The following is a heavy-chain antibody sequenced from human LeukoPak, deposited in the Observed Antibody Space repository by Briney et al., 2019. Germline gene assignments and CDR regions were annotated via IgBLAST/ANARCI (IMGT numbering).Heavy chain of an antibody. CDR2: IYYSGST. V-gene: IGHV4-61*01. CDR3: ARDKRSFDP. Sequence: SETLSLTCTVSGGSISSSSYYWSWIRQPPGKGLEWIGYIYYSGSTNYNPSLKSRVTISVDTSKNQFSLKLSSVTAADTAVYYCARDKRSFDPWGQGTLVTVSS. J-gene: IGHJ5*02. CDR1: GGSISSSSYY.